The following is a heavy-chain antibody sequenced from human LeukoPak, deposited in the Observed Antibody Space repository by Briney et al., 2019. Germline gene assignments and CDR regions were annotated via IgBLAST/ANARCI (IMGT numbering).Heavy chain of an antibody. CDR2: ISWNGGST. CDR1: GFSFDDYT. D-gene: IGHD6-19*01. V-gene: IGHV3-43*01. J-gene: IGHJ4*02. CDR3: ARARSAVAGPIDY. Sequence: GGSLRLSCAASGFSFDDYTMHWVRQAPGKALEWVSLISWNGGSTYYADSVKGRFTISRDNAKNSLYLQMNSLRAEDTAVYYCARARSAVAGPIDYWGQGTLVTVSS.